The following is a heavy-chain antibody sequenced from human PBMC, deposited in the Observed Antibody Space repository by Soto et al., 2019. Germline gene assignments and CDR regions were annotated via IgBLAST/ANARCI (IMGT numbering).Heavy chain of an antibody. CDR3: ARAGLYDSSGYYFDY. CDR1: GYTFTGYY. J-gene: IGHJ4*02. D-gene: IGHD3-22*01. Sequence: QVQLVQSGAEVKKPGASVKVSCKASGYTFTGYYMHWVRQAPGQGLEWMGWINPNSGGTNYAQKFQGWVTMTRDTSISTAYMELSRLRSDDTAVYYCARAGLYDSSGYYFDYWGQGTLVTVSS. V-gene: IGHV1-2*04. CDR2: INPNSGGT.